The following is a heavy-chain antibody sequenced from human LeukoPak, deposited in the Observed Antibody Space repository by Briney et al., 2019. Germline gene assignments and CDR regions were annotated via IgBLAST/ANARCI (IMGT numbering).Heavy chain of an antibody. D-gene: IGHD1-26*01. J-gene: IGHJ4*02. CDR2: ISGSGGNT. V-gene: IGHV3-23*01. Sequence: PGRSVRLFCAASGFTFSSYAMSWVGQAPGKGLEWVSAISGSGGNTYYADSVRGRFTISRDNSKNTLYLQMNSLRAEDTAIYYCAKGHSGNYRVDYWGQGTLVTVSS. CDR1: GFTFSSYA. CDR3: AKGHSGNYRVDY.